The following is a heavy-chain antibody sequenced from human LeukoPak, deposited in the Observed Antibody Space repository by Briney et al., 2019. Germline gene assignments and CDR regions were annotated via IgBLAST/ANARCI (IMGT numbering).Heavy chain of an antibody. V-gene: IGHV1-18*04. CDR1: GYTFTSYY. J-gene: IGHJ3*02. CDR2: ISAYNGNT. Sequence: ASVKVSCKASGYTFTSYYMHWVRQPPGQGLEWMGWISAYNGNTNYAQKLQGRVTMTTDTSTSTAYMELRSLRADDTAVYYCERDVVAATNGAFDIWGQGTMVTVSS. CDR3: ERDVVAATNGAFDI. D-gene: IGHD2-15*01.